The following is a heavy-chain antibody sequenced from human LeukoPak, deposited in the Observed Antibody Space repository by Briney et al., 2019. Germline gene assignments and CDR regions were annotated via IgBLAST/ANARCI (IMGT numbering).Heavy chain of an antibody. CDR1: GGTFSSYA. CDR2: IIPIFGTA. J-gene: IGHJ4*02. V-gene: IGHV1-69*05. Sequence: SVKVSCKASGGTFSSYAISWVRQAPGQGLEWMGGIIPIFGTANYAQKFQGRVTITTDESTNTAYMELSSLRSEDTAVYYCALGGRGTFDYWGQGTLVTVSS. CDR3: ALGGRGTFDY. D-gene: IGHD3-10*01.